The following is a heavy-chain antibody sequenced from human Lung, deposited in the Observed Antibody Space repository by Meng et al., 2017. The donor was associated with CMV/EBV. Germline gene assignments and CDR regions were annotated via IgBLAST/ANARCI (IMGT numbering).Heavy chain of an antibody. CDR1: GYIFTNYD. CDR3: ARYVPNGSFWYFDF. D-gene: IGHD6-13*01. CDR2: ISVKNGEA. Sequence: QVQLGHSGEHAKKPVASKKVSCKASGYIFTNYDISWVRQAPGQGLEWMGWISVKNGEAKYPQNFQGRVAMTTDTTTSTAYMELRSLTSDDTAVYYCARYVPNGSFWYFDFWGRGTLVTVSS. J-gene: IGHJ2*01. V-gene: IGHV1-18*01.